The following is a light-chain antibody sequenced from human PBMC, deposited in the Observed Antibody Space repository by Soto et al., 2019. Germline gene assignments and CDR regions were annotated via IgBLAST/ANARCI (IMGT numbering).Light chain of an antibody. CDR2: DTS. Sequence: DVQMTQSPSSLSASVGARVTITCRASLGISKYLAWYQQKPGKAPEVLIYDTSTLQSGVPSRFSGSGSGTDFTLTISSLQPEDGATYYCQQYGTSPETFGQGTKVEIK. CDR3: QQYGTSPET. V-gene: IGKV1-27*01. J-gene: IGKJ1*01. CDR1: LGISKY.